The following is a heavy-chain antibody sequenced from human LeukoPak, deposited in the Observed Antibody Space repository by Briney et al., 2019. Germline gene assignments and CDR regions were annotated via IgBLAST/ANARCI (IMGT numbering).Heavy chain of an antibody. Sequence: PGGSLRLSCAASGFTFSSYEMNWVRQAPGKGLEWVSYISSSGSTIYYADSVKGRFTISRDNAKNTLYLQMNSLRAEDTAVYYCAREFHIVVVTPAFDIWGQGTMVTVSS. V-gene: IGHV3-48*03. D-gene: IGHD2-21*02. CDR3: AREFHIVVVTPAFDI. J-gene: IGHJ3*02. CDR2: ISSSGSTI. CDR1: GFTFSSYE.